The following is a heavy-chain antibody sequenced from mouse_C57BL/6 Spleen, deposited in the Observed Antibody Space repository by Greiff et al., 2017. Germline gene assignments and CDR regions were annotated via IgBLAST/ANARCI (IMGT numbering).Heavy chain of an antibody. D-gene: IGHD4-1*01. Sequence: EVKLVESGGDLVKPGGSLKLSCAASGFTFSSYGMSWVRQTPDKRLEWVATISSGGSYTYYPDSVKGRFTISRDNAKNTLYLQMSSLKSEDTAMYYCARHETGRGYFDVWGTGTTVTVSS. CDR2: ISSGGSYT. CDR3: ARHETGRGYFDV. J-gene: IGHJ1*03. CDR1: GFTFSSYG. V-gene: IGHV5-6*01.